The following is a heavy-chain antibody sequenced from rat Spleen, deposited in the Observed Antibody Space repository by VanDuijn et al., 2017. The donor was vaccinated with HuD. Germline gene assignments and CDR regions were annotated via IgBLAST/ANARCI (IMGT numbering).Heavy chain of an antibody. J-gene: IGHJ2*01. CDR2: IRPSGDST. D-gene: IGHD1-9*01. CDR3: ARRLLRVYVRLYFDY. CDR1: GFTFSNYD. V-gene: IGHV5-25*01. Sequence: EVQLVASGGGLVRPGRSLRLSCAVSGFTFSNYDMAWVRQAPTKGLEWVASIRPSGDSTFYRDSVKGRFTVSRDNAKSTLYLQMDSLRSEDTATYYCARRLLRVYVRLYFDYWGQGVMVTVSS.